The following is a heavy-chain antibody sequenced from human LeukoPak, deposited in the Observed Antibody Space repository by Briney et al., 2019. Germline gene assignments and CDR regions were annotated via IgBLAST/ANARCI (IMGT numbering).Heavy chain of an antibody. Sequence: GESLQISCKGSGYSFTSYWIGWVRQMPGKGLEWMGIIYPGDSDTRYSPSFQGQVTVSADKSISTAYLQWSSLKASDTAMYYCARSRAYYDILTGYYIPGYFDYWGQGTLVTVSS. CDR2: IYPGDSDT. CDR1: GYSFTSYW. CDR3: ARSRAYYDILTGYYIPGYFDY. J-gene: IGHJ4*02. V-gene: IGHV5-51*01. D-gene: IGHD3-9*01.